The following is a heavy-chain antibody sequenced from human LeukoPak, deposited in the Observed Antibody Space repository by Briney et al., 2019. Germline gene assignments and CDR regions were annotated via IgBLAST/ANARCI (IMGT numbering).Heavy chain of an antibody. CDR2: IHSGGST. D-gene: IGHD4-17*01. Sequence: GGSLRLSCAASGFTVSSNYMSWVRQAPGKGLEWVSVIHSGGSTYYADSVKGRFTISRDNSKNTLYLQMNSLRAEDTAVYYCARDLSYGVRFDYWGQGTLVTVSS. V-gene: IGHV3-66*01. J-gene: IGHJ4*02. CDR1: GFTVSSNY. CDR3: ARDLSYGVRFDY.